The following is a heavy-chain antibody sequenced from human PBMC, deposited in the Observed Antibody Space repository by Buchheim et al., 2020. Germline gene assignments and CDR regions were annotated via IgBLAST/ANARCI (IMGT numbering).Heavy chain of an antibody. CDR1: GLAFNNRW. CDR2: VNSDESTT. CDR3: ASDWSYALDV. Sequence: EVQLVESGGGLVQPGGSLRLSCGVSGLAFNNRWMHWVRQAPGKGLVWVSHVNSDESTTTYADSVKGRFTISRDNAKNTLYLQMNSLRAEDTAVYYCASDWSYALDVWGQGTT. V-gene: IGHV3-74*01. J-gene: IGHJ6*02.